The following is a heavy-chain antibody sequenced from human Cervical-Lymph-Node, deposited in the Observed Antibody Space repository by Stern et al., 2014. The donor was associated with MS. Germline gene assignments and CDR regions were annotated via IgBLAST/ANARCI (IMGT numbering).Heavy chain of an antibody. J-gene: IGHJ4*02. CDR1: GGSISSGGYY. CDR2: IYYSGST. Sequence: QLQLQESGPGLVKPSQTLFLTCTVSGGSISSGGYYWSWIRQHPGKGLEWIGYIYYSGSTYYNPSLKSRVTISVDTSKNQFSLKLSSVTAADTAVYYCAREDTAMGYFDYWGQGTLVTVSS. D-gene: IGHD5-18*01. CDR3: AREDTAMGYFDY. V-gene: IGHV4-31*03.